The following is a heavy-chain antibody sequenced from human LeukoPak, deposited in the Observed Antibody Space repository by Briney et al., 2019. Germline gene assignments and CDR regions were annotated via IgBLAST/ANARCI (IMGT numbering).Heavy chain of an antibody. Sequence: GGSLRLSCAVSGLTVSSNFMSWVRQAPGKGLEWVSLIYSGGSTSYADSVKGRFTFSRDNSKNTLYLQMNSLRAEDTAVYYCARDRVNWNDVGGLFDYWGQGTLVTVSS. V-gene: IGHV3-53*01. CDR3: ARDRVNWNDVGGLFDY. CDR1: GLTVSSNF. D-gene: IGHD1-1*01. J-gene: IGHJ4*02. CDR2: IYSGGST.